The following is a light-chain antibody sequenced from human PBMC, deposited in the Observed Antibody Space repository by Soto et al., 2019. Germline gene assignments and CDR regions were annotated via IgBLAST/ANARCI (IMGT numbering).Light chain of an antibody. V-gene: IGKV3-15*01. J-gene: IGKJ4*01. Sequence: IVMTQSPATVSVSPGESTSLSCRASRTIGTNLGWYQQKPGQAPRLLISKTSNRATGVPARFSGSGSGTEFTLTITSLQSEEIAVYYCQHYADWPLTFGGGTKVDIK. CDR2: KTS. CDR1: RTIGTN. CDR3: QHYADWPLT.